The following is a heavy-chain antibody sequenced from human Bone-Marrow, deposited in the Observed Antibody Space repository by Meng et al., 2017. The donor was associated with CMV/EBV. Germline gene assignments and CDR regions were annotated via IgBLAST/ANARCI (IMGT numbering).Heavy chain of an antibody. Sequence: ASVKVSCKASGYTFTSYGISWVRQAPGQGLEWMGWISAYNGNTNYAQKLQGRVTMTTDTSTSTAYMELRSLRSDDTAVYYCARDLNYDFCSGYYPLYYYYGMDVWGQGTTVTVSS. CDR2: ISAYNGNT. D-gene: IGHD3-3*01. CDR1: GYTFTSYG. J-gene: IGHJ6*02. CDR3: ARDLNYDFCSGYYPLYYYYGMDV. V-gene: IGHV1-18*01.